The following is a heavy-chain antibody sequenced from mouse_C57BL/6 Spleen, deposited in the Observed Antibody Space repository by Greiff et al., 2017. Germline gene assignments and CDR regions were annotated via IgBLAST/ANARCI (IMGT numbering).Heavy chain of an antibody. CDR2: IYPGNGDT. V-gene: IGHV1-12*01. J-gene: IGHJ2*01. CDR1: GYTFTSYN. Sequence: QVQLQQSGVELVRPGASVKMSCKASGYTFTSYNMHWVKQTPRQGLEWIGAIYPGNGDTSYNQKFKGKATLTVDKSSSTAYMQLSSLTSEDSAVYFCARGIYYGYDEGTNYFDYWGQGTTLTVSS. D-gene: IGHD2-2*01. CDR3: ARGIYYGYDEGTNYFDY.